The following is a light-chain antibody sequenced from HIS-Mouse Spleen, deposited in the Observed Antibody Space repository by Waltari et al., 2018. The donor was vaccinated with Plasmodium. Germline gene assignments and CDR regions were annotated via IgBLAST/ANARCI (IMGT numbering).Light chain of an antibody. CDR2: EDR. V-gene: IGLV3-10*01. J-gene: IGLJ3*02. Sequence: SYELTQPPSVSVSPGQTARITCSGDALPKKYAYWYQQKSGQAPVLGIYEDRKRPSGIPERFSGASSGTMATLTISGDQGEDEADYYCYSTDSSGNHRVFGGGTKLTVL. CDR1: ALPKKY. CDR3: YSTDSSGNHRV.